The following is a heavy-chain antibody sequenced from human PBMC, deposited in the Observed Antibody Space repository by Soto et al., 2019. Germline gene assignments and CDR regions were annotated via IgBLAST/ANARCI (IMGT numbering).Heavy chain of an antibody. V-gene: IGHV3-33*01. Sequence: GGSLRLSCAASGFTFSSYGMHWVRQAPGKGLEWVAVIWYDGSNKYYADSVKGRFTVSRDNSKNTLYLQMNSLRAEDTAVYYCAGFGSGTYYYYGMDVWGQGTTVTVSS. D-gene: IGHD6-19*01. J-gene: IGHJ6*02. CDR1: GFTFSSYG. CDR2: IWYDGSNK. CDR3: AGFGSGTYYYYGMDV.